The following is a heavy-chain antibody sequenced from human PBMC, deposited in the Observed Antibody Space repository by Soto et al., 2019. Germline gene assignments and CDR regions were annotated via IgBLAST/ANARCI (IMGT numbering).Heavy chain of an antibody. Sequence: QVQLVQSGAEVKKPGSSVKVSCKASGGAFSSYAISWVRQAPGQGLEWMGGIIPIFGTANYAQKFQGRVTITADESTSTAYMELSSLRSEDTAVYYCARTAYSSGWFDPFDYWGQGTLVTVSS. D-gene: IGHD6-19*01. CDR3: ARTAYSSGWFDPFDY. J-gene: IGHJ4*02. CDR2: IIPIFGTA. CDR1: GGAFSSYA. V-gene: IGHV1-69*01.